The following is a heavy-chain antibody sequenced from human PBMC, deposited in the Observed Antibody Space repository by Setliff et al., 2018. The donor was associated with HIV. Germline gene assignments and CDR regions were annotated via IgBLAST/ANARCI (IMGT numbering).Heavy chain of an antibody. CDR1: GYSFTSYW. CDR3: ARLKSPTTYYYYGMDV. V-gene: IGHV5-51*01. Sequence: RGESLKISCKGSGYSFTSYWIGWVRQMPGKGLEWRGIIHPGDSDTRYSPSFQGQVTISADKSISTAYLQWSSLKASDTAMYYYARLKSPTTYYYYGMDVWGQGTTVTVSS. CDR2: IHPGDSDT. D-gene: IGHD1-1*01. J-gene: IGHJ6*02.